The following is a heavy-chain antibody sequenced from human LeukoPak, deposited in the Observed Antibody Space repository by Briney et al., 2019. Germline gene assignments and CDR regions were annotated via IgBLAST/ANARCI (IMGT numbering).Heavy chain of an antibody. CDR2: IYPGDSDT. D-gene: IGHD3-22*01. Sequence: GESLKISCKGSGYSFTSYWIGWVRQLPGKGLEWMGIIYPGDSDTRYSPSFQGQVTISADKSISISYLQWSSLKASDTAMYYCASHNYYDSNHPFDHWGQGTLVTVSS. J-gene: IGHJ4*02. CDR1: GYSFTSYW. CDR3: ASHNYYDSNHPFDH. V-gene: IGHV5-51*01.